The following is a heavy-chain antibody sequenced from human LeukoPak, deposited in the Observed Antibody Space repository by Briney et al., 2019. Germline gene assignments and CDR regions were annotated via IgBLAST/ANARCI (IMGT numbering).Heavy chain of an antibody. V-gene: IGHV3-48*03. D-gene: IGHD5-12*01. CDR1: GSTFSSYE. Sequence: GGSLRLSCAASGSTFSSYEMNWVRQAPGKGLEWVSYISSSGSTIYYADSVKGRFTISRDNAKNSLYLQMNSLRAEDTAVYYCAGGVATITVDYWGQGTLVTVSS. J-gene: IGHJ4*02. CDR2: ISSSGSTI. CDR3: AGGVATITVDY.